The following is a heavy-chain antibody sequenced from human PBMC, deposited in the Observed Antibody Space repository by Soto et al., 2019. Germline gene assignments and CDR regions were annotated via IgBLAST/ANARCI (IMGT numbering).Heavy chain of an antibody. V-gene: IGHV3-23*01. D-gene: IGHD6-13*01. CDR1: GFTFSSYA. CDR2: IGCSGGGT. CDR3: AKTAAASQNLYLHX. J-gene: IGHJ4*02. Sequence: GGSLRLSCAATGFTFSSYAMSWVRQAPGKGLEWVSFIGCSGGGTCYADSVKGRFTISIDKSKRTLYLQMNSLRVEDTAVFYCAKTAAASQNLYLHXWGQGTLLTVSX.